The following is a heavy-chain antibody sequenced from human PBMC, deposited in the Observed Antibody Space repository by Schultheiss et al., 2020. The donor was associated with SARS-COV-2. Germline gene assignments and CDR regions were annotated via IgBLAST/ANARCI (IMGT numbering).Heavy chain of an antibody. D-gene: IGHD4-17*01. J-gene: IGHJ4*02. CDR1: GYTFTSYG. CDR3: ARGVTPRYNGDPHY. Sequence: ASVKVSCKASGYTFTSYGISWVRQAPGQGLEWMGWISAYNGNTNYAQKFQGRITMARDTSISTAYMELTSLTSDDTAVYYCARGVTPRYNGDPHYWGQGTLVTVSS. V-gene: IGHV1-18*01. CDR2: ISAYNGNT.